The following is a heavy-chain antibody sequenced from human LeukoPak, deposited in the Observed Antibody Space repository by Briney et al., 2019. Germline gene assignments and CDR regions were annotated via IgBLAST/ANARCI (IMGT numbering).Heavy chain of an antibody. V-gene: IGHV4-34*01. D-gene: IGHD3-10*01. CDR2: INHRGGT. CDR3: ASGVGEFFPDAFNI. J-gene: IGHJ3*02. Sequence: SETLSLTCAVFGGSFSDYSWTWIRQTPGKGLEWIGEINHRGGTNYNPSLKSRLTISVDTSKNQFSLNLTSVSAADTAVYYCASGVGEFFPDAFNIWGQGTMVGVFS. CDR1: GGSFSDYS.